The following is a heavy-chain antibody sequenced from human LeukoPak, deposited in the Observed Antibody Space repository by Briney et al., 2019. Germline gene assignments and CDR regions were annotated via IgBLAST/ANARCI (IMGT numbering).Heavy chain of an antibody. CDR1: GGSISSYY. V-gene: IGHV4-59*01. CDR3: ARSRYCSGGSCYLAG. D-gene: IGHD2-15*01. CDR2: IYYSGIT. J-gene: IGHJ4*02. Sequence: SETLSLTCTVSGGSISSYYWSWIRQPPGKGLYWIGYIYYSGITNYNPSLKSRVTILVDTSKNQFSLNLSSVTAADTAVYYCARSRYCSGGSCYLAGWGQGTLVTVSS.